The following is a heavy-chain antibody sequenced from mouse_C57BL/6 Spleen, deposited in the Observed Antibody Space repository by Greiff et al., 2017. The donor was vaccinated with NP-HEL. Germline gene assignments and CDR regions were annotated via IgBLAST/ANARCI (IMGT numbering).Heavy chain of an antibody. CDR3: ARSSSPRYFDV. CDR1: GYTFTSYW. D-gene: IGHD1-1*01. J-gene: IGHJ1*03. Sequence: QVQLQQPGAELVKPGASVKLSCKASGYTFTSYWMQWVKQRPGQGLEWIGEIDPSDSYTNYNQKFKGKATLTVDTSSSTAYMQLSSLTSEDSAVYYCARSSSPRYFDVWGTGTTVTVSS. V-gene: IGHV1-50*01. CDR2: IDPSDSYT.